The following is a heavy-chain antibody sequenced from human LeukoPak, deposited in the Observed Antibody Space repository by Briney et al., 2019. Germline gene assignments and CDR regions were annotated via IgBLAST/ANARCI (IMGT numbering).Heavy chain of an antibody. V-gene: IGHV3-33*01. Sequence: GGSLRLSCAASGFTFSSYGMHWVRQAPGKGLEWVAVIWYDGSNKYYADSVKGRFTISRDNSKNTLYLQMNSLRAEDTAVYYCARDPVGATGDPAYYFDYWGQGTPVTVSS. D-gene: IGHD1-26*01. CDR3: ARDPVGATGDPAYYFDY. CDR1: GFTFSSYG. J-gene: IGHJ4*02. CDR2: IWYDGSNK.